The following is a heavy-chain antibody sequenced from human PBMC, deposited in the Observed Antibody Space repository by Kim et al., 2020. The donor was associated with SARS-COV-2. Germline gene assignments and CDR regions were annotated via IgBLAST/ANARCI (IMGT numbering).Heavy chain of an antibody. J-gene: IGHJ6*02. CDR1: GFTFSSYS. CDR3: ARGEPLGYYYYGMDV. CDR2: ISSSSSTI. Sequence: GGSLRLSCAASGFTFSSYSMNWVRQAPGKGLEWVSYISSSSSTIYYADSVKGRFTISRDNAKNSLYLQMNSLRDEDTAVYYCARGEPLGYYYYGMDVWGQGTTVTVSS. V-gene: IGHV3-48*02.